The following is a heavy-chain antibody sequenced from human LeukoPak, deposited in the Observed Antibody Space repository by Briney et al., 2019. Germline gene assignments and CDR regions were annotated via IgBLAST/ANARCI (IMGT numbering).Heavy chain of an antibody. CDR1: GGSIRSYY. CDR3: ARRVSYRYLDY. V-gene: IGHV4-59*08. J-gene: IGHJ4*02. D-gene: IGHD5-18*01. Sequence: SETLSLTCTVSGGSIRSYYWSWIRQPPGQGLEWIGYIYYSGSTTYNPSLKSRVTISVDTSKNQFSLKLSSVTAADTAVYYCARRVSYRYLDYWGQGILVTVSS. CDR2: IYYSGST.